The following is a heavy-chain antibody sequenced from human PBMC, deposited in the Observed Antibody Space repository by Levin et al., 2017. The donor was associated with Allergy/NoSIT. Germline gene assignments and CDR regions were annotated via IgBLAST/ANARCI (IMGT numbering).Heavy chain of an antibody. CDR2: ISSTSRYT. J-gene: IGHJ6*01. CDR1: GFTFSDYY. D-gene: IGHD3-10*01. CDR3: ARPSPMVRGSPDNYGVDV. Sequence: GESLKISCAASGFTFSDYYMSWVRQAPGKGLEWVSYISSTSRYTNYADSVKGRFTISRDNAKSSLYLQMNSLRAEDTAVYYCARPSPMVRGSPDNYGVDVWGQGTTVTVSS. V-gene: IGHV3-11*03.